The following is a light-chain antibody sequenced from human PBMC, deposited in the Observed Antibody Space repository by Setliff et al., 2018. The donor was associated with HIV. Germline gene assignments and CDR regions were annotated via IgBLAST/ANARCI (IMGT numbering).Light chain of an antibody. CDR2: SNN. J-gene: IGLJ1*01. V-gene: IGLV1-44*01. Sequence: QSVLTQPPSASGTPGQRVTISCSGSSSNIGSNTVNWFQQLPGTAPKLLMYSNNQRPSGVPDRFSGSKSGTSASLAISGLQSEDEADYYCAARDDRMNGYYVFGTGTKV. CDR3: AARDDRMNGYYV. CDR1: SSNIGSNT.